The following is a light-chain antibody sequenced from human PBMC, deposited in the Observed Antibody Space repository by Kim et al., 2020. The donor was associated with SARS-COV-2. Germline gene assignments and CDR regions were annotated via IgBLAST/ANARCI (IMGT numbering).Light chain of an antibody. J-gene: IGLJ1*01. V-gene: IGLV2-14*03. CDR2: DVN. CDR3: SSYASTRSYV. CDR1: SRDVAAYNY. Sequence: GQSIAHTAPRPSRDVAAYNYFSCYQQQPGKAPKLMLFDVNKRPSGLSNRFSGSKSGNTASLTISGLQAEDEADYYCSSYASTRSYVFGSGTTVTVL.